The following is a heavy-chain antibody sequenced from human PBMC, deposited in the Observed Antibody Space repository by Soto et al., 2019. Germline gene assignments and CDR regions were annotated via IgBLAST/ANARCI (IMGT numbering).Heavy chain of an antibody. D-gene: IGHD5-18*01. J-gene: IGHJ6*04. V-gene: IGHV3-30*18. CDR2: ISYDGINK. Sequence: PGGSLRLSCAASGFTFSNYGIHWVRQAPGKGLEWVAVISYDGINKYYADSVKGRFTTTRQNTKSTLSLKMNGRRGDDTAVFYGSKYVGEGGYSSGPSNSYGRDVWGKGPTVPVSS. CDR1: GFTFSNYG. CDR3: SKYVGEGGYSSGPSNSYGRDV.